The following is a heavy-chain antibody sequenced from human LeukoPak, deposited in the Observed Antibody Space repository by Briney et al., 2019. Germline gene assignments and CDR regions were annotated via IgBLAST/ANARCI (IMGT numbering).Heavy chain of an antibody. CDR2: INHSGST. CDR1: GGSFSGYY. CDR3: ARGRQPTYYYDSSGYYSS. J-gene: IGHJ5*02. Sequence: PSETLSLTCAVYGGSFSGYYWNWIRQPPGKGLEWIGEINHSGSTNYNPSLKSRVTISVDTSKNQFSLKLSSVTAADTAVYYCARGRQPTYYYDSSGYYSSWGQGTLVTVSS. D-gene: IGHD3-22*01. V-gene: IGHV4-34*01.